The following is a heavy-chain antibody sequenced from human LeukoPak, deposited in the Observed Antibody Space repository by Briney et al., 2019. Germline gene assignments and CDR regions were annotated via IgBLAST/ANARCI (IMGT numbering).Heavy chain of an antibody. D-gene: IGHD3-22*01. J-gene: IGHJ5*02. CDR2: IYYSGST. V-gene: IGHV4-30-4*01. CDR1: GGSISSGDYY. Sequence: PSETLSLTCTVSGGSISSGDYYWSWIRQPPGKGLEWIGYIYYSGSTYYNPSLKSRVTISVDTSKNQFSLKLSSVTAADTAVYYCARLSYYYDSSGSYWFDPWGQGTLVTVSS. CDR3: ARLSYYYDSSGSYWFDP.